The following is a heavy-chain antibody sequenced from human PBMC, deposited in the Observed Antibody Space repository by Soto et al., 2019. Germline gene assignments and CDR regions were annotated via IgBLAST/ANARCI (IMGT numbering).Heavy chain of an antibody. J-gene: IGHJ4*02. CDR1: GYTFTSYG. CDR3: ARGRSGDY. V-gene: IGHV1-18*01. Sequence: QVHLVQSGAEVKKPGASVKVSCKASGYTFTSYGITWVRQAPGQGLEWMGWISAHNGNTDYAQKLQGRVIVTRDTSTSTAYMELRSLISDDTAVYYCARGRSGDYWGKGALVTVS. CDR2: ISAHNGNT.